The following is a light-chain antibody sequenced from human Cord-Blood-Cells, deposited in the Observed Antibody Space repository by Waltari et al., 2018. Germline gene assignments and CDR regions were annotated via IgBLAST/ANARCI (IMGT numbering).Light chain of an antibody. CDR3: CSYAGTDVV. CDR1: SSDVGGYNY. V-gene: IGLV2-11*01. J-gene: IGLJ2*01. Sequence: QSALTQPRSVSGSPGQSVTISCTGTSSDVGGYNYVAWYQQHPGKAPKLMIYDVSKRPSWVPDRFAGSKSGNTASLTISGLQAEDEADYYCCSYAGTDVVFGGGTKLAVL. CDR2: DVS.